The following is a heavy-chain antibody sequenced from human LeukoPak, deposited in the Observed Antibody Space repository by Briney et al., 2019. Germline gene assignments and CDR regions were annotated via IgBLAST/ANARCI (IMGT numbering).Heavy chain of an antibody. D-gene: IGHD1-26*01. V-gene: IGHV3-53*01. J-gene: IGHJ4*02. Sequence: GGSLRLSCAASGFSVSSNYMNWVRQAPGKGLEWVSVIYSGVSTYYADSVRGRFTISRDNSKNTLYLQMNSLRAEDTAVYYCAREGTTTSFDYWGQGTLVTVSS. CDR1: GFSVSSNY. CDR3: AREGTTTSFDY. CDR2: IYSGVST.